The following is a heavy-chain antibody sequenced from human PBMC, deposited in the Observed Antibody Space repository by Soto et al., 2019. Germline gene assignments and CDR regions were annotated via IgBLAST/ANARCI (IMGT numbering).Heavy chain of an antibody. CDR3: ARSVAVPGAHIDY. CDR2: VYYTGST. Sequence: PSETLSLTCSVSGGSISGSYWRWIRQSPGKGLEWLGYVYYTGSTNYSPSLRSRVSISVDTSKNEFSLRLSSVTAADTAVYFCARSVAVPGAHIDYWGQGTQVTAYS. D-gene: IGHD6-19*01. CDR1: GGSISGSY. J-gene: IGHJ4*02. V-gene: IGHV4-59*01.